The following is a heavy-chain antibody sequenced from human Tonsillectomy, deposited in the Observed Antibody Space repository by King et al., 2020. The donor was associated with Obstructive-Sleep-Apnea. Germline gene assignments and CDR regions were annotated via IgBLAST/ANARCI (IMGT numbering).Heavy chain of an antibody. CDR2: ISVSGGNT. CDR3: AKQNLFSGGSCSDY. D-gene: IGHD2-15*01. V-gene: IGHV3-23*04. Sequence: VQLVESGGGLVQPGGSLRLSCAASGFTFSSYAMSWVRQAPGKGLEWVSAISVSGGNTYYADSVKGRFTISRDNSKNTLYLQMNSLRAEDTAVYYCAKQNLFSGGSCSDYWGQGTLVTVSS. J-gene: IGHJ4*02. CDR1: GFTFSSYA.